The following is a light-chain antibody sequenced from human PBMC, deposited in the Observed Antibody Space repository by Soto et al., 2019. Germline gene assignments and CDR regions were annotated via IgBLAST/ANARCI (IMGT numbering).Light chain of an antibody. J-gene: IGKJ1*01. V-gene: IGKV1-5*01. Sequence: DIQMTQSPSTLSASVGDRVTITCRASQSISSWLAWYQQKPGKAPKLLIYDASSLESGVPSRFSGSGSGTAFPLTISSLQPDDFATYYCHQYNSYSGWTFGQGTKVEIK. CDR2: DAS. CDR1: QSISSW. CDR3: HQYNSYSGWT.